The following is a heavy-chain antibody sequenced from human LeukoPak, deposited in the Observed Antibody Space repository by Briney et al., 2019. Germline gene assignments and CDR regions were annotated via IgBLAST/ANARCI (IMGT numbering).Heavy chain of an antibody. CDR1: GFTFSSYGI. Sequence: PGGSLRLSCAASGFTFSSYGIHWVRQPPGQGLEWIGSIYYSGNTYYNPSLKSPVTISIDTSKNQFSLRLISVTAADTAVYYCARDQLYCSSSSCRNLGWFDPWGQGTLVTVSS. CDR3: ARDQLYCSSSSCRNLGWFDP. V-gene: IGHV4-39*07. CDR2: IYYSGNT. J-gene: IGHJ5*02. D-gene: IGHD2-2*01.